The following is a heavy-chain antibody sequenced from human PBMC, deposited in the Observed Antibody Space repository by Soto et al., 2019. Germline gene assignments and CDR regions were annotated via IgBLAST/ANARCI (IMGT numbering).Heavy chain of an antibody. CDR1: GYTFTSYY. V-gene: IGHV1-46*04. J-gene: IGHJ6*02. D-gene: IGHD6-19*01. CDR3: TLGDGSGWYGYYYCYGMDV. Sequence: QVQLVQSGAEVKKPGASVKASCKASGYTFTSYYMHWVRQAPGQGLEWMRIINPSGGSTGYAQKMKGRFTMTRDKSTSTVYMEMSSLRSEDTAVYYCTLGDGSGWYGYYYCYGMDVWGQWTTVTVSS. CDR2: INPSGGST.